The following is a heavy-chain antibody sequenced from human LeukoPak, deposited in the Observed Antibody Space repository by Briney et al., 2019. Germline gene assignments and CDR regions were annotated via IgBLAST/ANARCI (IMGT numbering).Heavy chain of an antibody. D-gene: IGHD2-21*02. CDR3: AKYCGGDCFRNFDY. J-gene: IGHJ4*02. Sequence: GGSLRLSCAASGFTFSSYAMTWVRQAPGRGLEWVTVIGPSGDSIHYADSVKGRFTISRDNSENTLYLQMNGLRAEDTAVYYCAKYCGGDCFRNFDYWGQGTLVTVSS. V-gene: IGHV3-23*01. CDR1: GFTFSSYA. CDR2: IGPSGDSI.